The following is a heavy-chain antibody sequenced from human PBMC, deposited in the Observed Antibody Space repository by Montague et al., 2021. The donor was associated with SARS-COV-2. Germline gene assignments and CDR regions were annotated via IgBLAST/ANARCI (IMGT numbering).Heavy chain of an antibody. D-gene: IGHD5-12*01. CDR1: GFIFSNYA. J-gene: IGHJ4*02. CDR2: ISSIGNT. V-gene: IGHV3-23*01. Sequence: SLRLSCPASGFIFSNYAVSWVRQAPGKGLEWVSTISSIGNTHYTDAETGRFTISRDNSKNSVYLHVDNLRADDTAVYYCATWMDIHFDHWGQGTPVTVSS. CDR3: ATWMDIHFDH.